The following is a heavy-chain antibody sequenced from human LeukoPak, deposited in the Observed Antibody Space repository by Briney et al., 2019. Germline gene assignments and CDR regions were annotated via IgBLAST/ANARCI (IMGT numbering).Heavy chain of an antibody. CDR1: GFTFSSYW. CDR2: IKQDGSEK. D-gene: IGHD6-13*01. Sequence: GGSLRLSCAASGFTFSSYWMSWVRQAPGKGLEWVANIKQDGSEKYYVDSVKVGFTISRDNAKNSLYLQMNSLRVEDPAVYYCARGSSSWYGGGFVDYWGQGTLVTVSS. J-gene: IGHJ4*02. V-gene: IGHV3-7*01. CDR3: ARGSSSWYGGGFVDY.